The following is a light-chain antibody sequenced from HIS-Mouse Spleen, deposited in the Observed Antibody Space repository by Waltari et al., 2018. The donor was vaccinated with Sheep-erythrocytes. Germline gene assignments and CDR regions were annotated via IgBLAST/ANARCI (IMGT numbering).Light chain of an antibody. CDR1: QSVSSSY. CDR2: GAS. CDR3: QQYGSSPFT. Sequence: EIVLTQSPGTLSLSPGERPTLSCRASQSVSSSYLAWYQHKPGQAHRLLLYGASSRATGIPDFTLTISRLEPEDFAVYYCQQYGSSPFTFGPGTKVDIK. V-gene: IGKV3-20*01. J-gene: IGKJ3*01.